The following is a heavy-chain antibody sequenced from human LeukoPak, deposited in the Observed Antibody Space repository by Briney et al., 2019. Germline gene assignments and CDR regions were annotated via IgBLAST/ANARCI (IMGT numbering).Heavy chain of an antibody. CDR3: ARYGSGSYYTTYYYYGMDV. CDR2: IYYSGST. D-gene: IGHD3-10*01. Sequence: SETLSLTCTVSGGSISSYYWSWIRQPPGKGLEWIGYIYYSGSTNCNPSLKSRVTISVDTSKNQFSLKLSSVTAADTAVYYCARYGSGSYYTTYYYYGMDVWGQGTTVTVSS. J-gene: IGHJ6*02. V-gene: IGHV4-59*01. CDR1: GGSISSYY.